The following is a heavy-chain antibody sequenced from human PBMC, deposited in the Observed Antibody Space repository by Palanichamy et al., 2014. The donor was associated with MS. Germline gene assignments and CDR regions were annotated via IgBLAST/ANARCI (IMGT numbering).Heavy chain of an antibody. CDR3: AKHYGTYYAQFDY. J-gene: IGHJ4*02. CDR1: GGSVSSSGHY. D-gene: IGHD1-26*01. V-gene: IGHV4-39*01. CDR2: IFYSGST. Sequence: QLQLQESGPGLVKPSETLSLTGSVSGGSVSSSGHYWGWIRQPPGKGLEWIATIFYSGSTYYNPSLKSRVTISVDTSKNQFSLKLSSVTAADTAVYYCAKHYGTYYAQFDYWGQGTLVTVSS.